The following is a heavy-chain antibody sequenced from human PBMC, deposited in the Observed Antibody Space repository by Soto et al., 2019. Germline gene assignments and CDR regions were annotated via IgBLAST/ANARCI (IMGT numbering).Heavy chain of an antibody. CDR2: VYYTGST. CDR3: ARTVLGPDLLADSFVDYYYMDV. Sequence: SETLSLTCTVSGGSISNFYWSWIRQPPGKGLEWIGYVYYTGSTSYNPSLKRRVTFSADSSRGQFSLRLNSVTAADTAVYYCARTVLGPDLLADSFVDYYYMDVWGQGTPVTVSS. D-gene: IGHD3-9*01. CDR1: GGSISNFY. J-gene: IGHJ6*03. V-gene: IGHV4-59*08.